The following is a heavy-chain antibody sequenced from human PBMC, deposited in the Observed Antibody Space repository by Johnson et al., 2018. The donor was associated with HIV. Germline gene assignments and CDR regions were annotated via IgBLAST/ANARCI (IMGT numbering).Heavy chain of an antibody. CDR1: GFTFSSYW. Sequence: MQLVESGGGFVQPGGSLRLSCAASGFTFSSYWMSWVRQAPGKGLEWVANIKQDGSEKYYVDSVKGRFTISRDNAKNTLYLQMNSLTAGDTAMYYCAKADTMAGDAFDRWGQGTMVTVSS. CDR3: AKADTMAGDAFDR. J-gene: IGHJ3*01. V-gene: IGHV3-7*04. CDR2: IKQDGSEK. D-gene: IGHD2-2*01.